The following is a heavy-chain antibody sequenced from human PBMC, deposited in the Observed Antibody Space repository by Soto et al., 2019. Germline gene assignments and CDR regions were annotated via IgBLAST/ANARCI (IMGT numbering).Heavy chain of an antibody. CDR3: ARITMVRSPHGGMDV. CDR2: IWYDGSNK. V-gene: IGHV3-33*08. CDR1: GXTFSSYG. Sequence: LRLSFAASGXTFSSYGMQWVRQAPGKGLEWVAVIWYDGSNKYYADSVKGRFTISRDNSKNTLYLQMNSLRAEDTAVYYCARITMVRSPHGGMDVWGQGTTVTVSS. D-gene: IGHD3-10*01. J-gene: IGHJ6*02.